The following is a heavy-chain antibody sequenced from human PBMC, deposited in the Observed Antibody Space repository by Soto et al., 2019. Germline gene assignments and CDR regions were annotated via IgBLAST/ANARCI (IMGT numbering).Heavy chain of an antibody. Sequence: SETLSLTCAVSGGSISSSNWWSWVRQPPGKGLEWIGEIYHSGSTNYNPSLKSRVTISVDTSKNQFSLKLSSVTAADTAVYYCARGRYYYDSSGYPLYYFDYWGQGTLVTVSS. CDR1: GGSISSSNW. J-gene: IGHJ4*02. D-gene: IGHD3-22*01. CDR3: ARGRYYYDSSGYPLYYFDY. V-gene: IGHV4-4*02. CDR2: IYHSGST.